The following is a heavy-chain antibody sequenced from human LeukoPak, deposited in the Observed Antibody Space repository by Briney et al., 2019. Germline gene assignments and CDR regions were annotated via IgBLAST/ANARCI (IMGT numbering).Heavy chain of an antibody. V-gene: IGHV1-46*01. J-gene: IGHJ4*02. Sequence: GASVKVSCKASGYTFTSYYMHWVRQAPGQGLEWMGIINPSGGSTSYAQKFQGRVTMTRDTSTSTVYMELSSLRSEDTAVYYCARDYYYDSSGYHLKKRPTGPDYWGQGTLVTVSS. CDR2: INPSGGST. CDR1: GYTFTSYY. CDR3: ARDYYYDSSGYHLKKRPTGPDY. D-gene: IGHD3-22*01.